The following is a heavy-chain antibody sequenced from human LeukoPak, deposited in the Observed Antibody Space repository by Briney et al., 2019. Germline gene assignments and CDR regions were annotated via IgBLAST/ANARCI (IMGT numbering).Heavy chain of an antibody. J-gene: IGHJ4*02. V-gene: IGHV4-59*01. Sequence: SETLSLTCTVSGGSISSYYWSWIRQPPGKGLEWIGYIYYSGSTNYNPSLKSRVNISVDTSKNQFSLKLSSVTAADTAVYYCARWRYGSGSYYFDYWGQGTLVTVSS. D-gene: IGHD3-10*01. CDR1: GGSISSYY. CDR3: ARWRYGSGSYYFDY. CDR2: IYYSGST.